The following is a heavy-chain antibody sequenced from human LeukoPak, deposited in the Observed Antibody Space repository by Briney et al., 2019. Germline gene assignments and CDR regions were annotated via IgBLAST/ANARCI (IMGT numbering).Heavy chain of an antibody. V-gene: IGHV4-59*08. J-gene: IGHJ4*02. CDR2: IYYSGST. Sequence: PSETLSLTCTVSGGSISSYYWSWIRQPPGKGLEWIGYIYYSGSTNYNPSLKSRVTISVDTSKNQFSLKLSSVTAAGTAVYYCATSRYGGKGPFPFDYWGQGTLVTVSS. CDR3: ATSRYGGKGPFPFDY. CDR1: GGSISSYY. D-gene: IGHD4-23*01.